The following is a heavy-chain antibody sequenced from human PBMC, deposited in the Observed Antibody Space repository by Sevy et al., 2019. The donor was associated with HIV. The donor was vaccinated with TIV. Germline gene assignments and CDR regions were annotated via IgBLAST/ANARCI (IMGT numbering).Heavy chain of an antibody. CDR1: GYSFTSYW. V-gene: IGHV5-51*01. D-gene: IGHD5-12*01. J-gene: IGHJ2*01. CDR3: ARQRKDGYNLPNWYFDL. CDR2: IYPGDSDT. Sequence: GESLKISCKGSGYSFTSYWIGWVRQMPGKGLEWMGIIYPGDSDTRNSPSFQGQVTISADKSISTAYLQWSSLKASDTAMYYCARQRKDGYNLPNWYFDLWGRGTLVTVSS.